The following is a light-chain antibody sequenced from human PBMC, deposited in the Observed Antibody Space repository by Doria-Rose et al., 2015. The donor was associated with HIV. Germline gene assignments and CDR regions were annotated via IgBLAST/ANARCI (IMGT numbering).Light chain of an antibody. J-gene: IGLJ1*01. CDR2: DVS. CDR3: SSLTSSLTYV. Sequence: QSVLTQPASVSGSPGQSITISCTGSGSDVGGYNHVSWYQQHPGKAPKLMIYDVSNRPSGVSNRFSGSKSGNTASLTISGLRAEDEADYYCSSLTSSLTYVFGTGTNVTVL. CDR1: GSDVGGYNH. V-gene: IGLV2-14*03.